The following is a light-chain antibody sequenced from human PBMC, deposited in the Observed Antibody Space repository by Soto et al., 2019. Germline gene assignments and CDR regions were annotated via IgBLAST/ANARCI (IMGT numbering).Light chain of an antibody. CDR3: HPAKSFPMP. J-gene: IGKJ5*01. V-gene: IGKV1-5*01. CDR2: DAS. Sequence: DIKMNQSPSTLSASVGDRVTITCRASQSISSWLAWYQQKPGKAPKLLIYDASNLESGVPSRFSGGGSGTEFSLTISRLQADEFARDRGHPAKSFPMPFAEGTRLEIK. CDR1: QSISSW.